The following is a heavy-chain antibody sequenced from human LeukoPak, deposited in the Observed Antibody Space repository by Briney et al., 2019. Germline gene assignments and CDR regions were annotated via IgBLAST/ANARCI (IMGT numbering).Heavy chain of an antibody. CDR1: GASVTIDY. Sequence: LETLSLTCTVSGASVTIDYWGWIRQPPGKGLEWIGHVSNSGRTNYNPSLKSRVTISLDTSRNQFSLKLTSVTAADTDTYYCARHYDSDNSGDPDWFDPWGQGSLVTVSS. J-gene: IGHJ5*02. CDR3: ARHYDSDNSGDPDWFDP. D-gene: IGHD3-22*01. CDR2: VSNSGRT. V-gene: IGHV4-59*08.